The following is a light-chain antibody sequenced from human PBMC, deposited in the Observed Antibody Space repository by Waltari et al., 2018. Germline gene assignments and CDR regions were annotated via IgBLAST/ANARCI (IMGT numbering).Light chain of an antibody. CDR2: WAS. J-gene: IGKJ1*01. Sequence: DIVMTQSPDSLAVSLGERATINCKSTQCVLHSSNNKNYLAWYQQKPGQPPKLLIDWASTRESGVPDRFSGSGSGTDFTLTISSLQAEDVAVYYCQQYYSTCQFGQGTKVEIK. V-gene: IGKV4-1*01. CDR3: QQYYSTCQ. CDR1: QCVLHSSNNKNY.